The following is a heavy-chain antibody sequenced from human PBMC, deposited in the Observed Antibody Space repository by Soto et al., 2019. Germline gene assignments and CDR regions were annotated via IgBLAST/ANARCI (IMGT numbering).Heavy chain of an antibody. CDR1: GGSISSYY. CDR3: ARVREGSYYAVYYFDY. V-gene: IGHV4-59*01. J-gene: IGHJ4*02. D-gene: IGHD1-26*01. Sequence: SETLSLTCTVSGGSISSYYWSWIRQPPGKGLEWIGYIYYSGGTNYNPSLKSRVTISVDTSKNQFSLKLSSVTAADTAVYYCARVREGSYYAVYYFDYWGQGTLVTVSS. CDR2: IYYSGGT.